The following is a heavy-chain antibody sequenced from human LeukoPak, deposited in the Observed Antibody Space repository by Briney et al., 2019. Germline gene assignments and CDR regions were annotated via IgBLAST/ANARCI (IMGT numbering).Heavy chain of an antibody. J-gene: IGHJ4*02. Sequence: GGSLRLSCAASGFTFSSYWMSWVRQAPGKGLEWVANIKQGGSEKYYVDSVKGRFTISRDNAKNSLYLQMNSLRAEDTAVYYCARVPGLYDFWSGYSYYFDYWGQGTLVTVSS. CDR3: ARVPGLYDFWSGYSYYFDY. CDR1: GFTFSSYW. V-gene: IGHV3-7*01. D-gene: IGHD3-3*01. CDR2: IKQGGSEK.